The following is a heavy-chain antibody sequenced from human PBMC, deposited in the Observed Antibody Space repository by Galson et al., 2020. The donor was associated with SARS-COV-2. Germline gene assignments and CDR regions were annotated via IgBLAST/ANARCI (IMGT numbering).Heavy chain of an antibody. CDR2: IYYSGST. CDR1: GGSISSGEYY. CDR3: ARGFGDYDYDCYMDV. Sequence: SETLSLTCTVSGGSISSGEYYWSWIRQPPGKGLEWIGYIYYSGSTSYNPSLKSRVTISLNTSKNQFSLQLNSVTAADTAVYYCARGFGDYDYDCYMDVWGKGTTVTVAS. J-gene: IGHJ6*03. D-gene: IGHD4-17*01. V-gene: IGHV4-30-4*01.